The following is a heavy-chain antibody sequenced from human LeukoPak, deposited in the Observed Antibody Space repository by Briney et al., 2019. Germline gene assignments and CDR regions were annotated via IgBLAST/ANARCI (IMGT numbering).Heavy chain of an antibody. CDR1: GYSFTSYW. J-gene: IGHJ4*02. CDR2: IYPGDSNT. CDR3: ARAEGDYYDSSAGYYFDY. V-gene: IGHV5-51*01. Sequence: GESLKISCKGSGYSFTSYWIGWVRQMPGKGLEWMGIIYPGDSNTTYSPSFQGQVTISADKSISTAYLQWSSLKASDTAMYYCARAEGDYYDSSAGYYFDYWGQGTLVTVSS. D-gene: IGHD3-22*01.